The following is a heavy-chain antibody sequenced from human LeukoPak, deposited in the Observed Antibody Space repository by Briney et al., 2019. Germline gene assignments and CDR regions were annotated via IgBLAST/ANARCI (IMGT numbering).Heavy chain of an antibody. CDR2: IYYSGST. CDR3: ARGVLGYCSSTSCYGYYYYMDV. V-gene: IGHV4-59*01. D-gene: IGHD2-2*01. Sequence: KTSETLSLTCTVSGGSISSYYWSWIRQPPGKGLEWIGYIYYSGSTNYNPSLKSRVTISVDTSKNQFSLKLSSVTAADTAVYYCARGVLGYCSSTSCYGYYYYMDVWGKGTTVTVSS. J-gene: IGHJ6*03. CDR1: GGSISSYY.